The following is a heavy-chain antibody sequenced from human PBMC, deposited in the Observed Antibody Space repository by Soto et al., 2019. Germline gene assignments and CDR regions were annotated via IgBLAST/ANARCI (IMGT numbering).Heavy chain of an antibody. J-gene: IGHJ4*02. D-gene: IGHD3-10*01. CDR1: GFAFNDYA. V-gene: IGHV3-30*03. CDR2: MSQNVDSE. Sequence: QVQLVESGGGVVQPGLSLTLSCAASGFAFNDYAIHWVRQAPGKGLEWVAVMSQNVDSEYYADSVKGRFTISRDNSKSTVYLQMNSVRSEATAVYYCARDQGLWLGVFGPPPPFDNWGPGTLVTVSS. CDR3: ARDQGLWLGVFGPPPPFDN.